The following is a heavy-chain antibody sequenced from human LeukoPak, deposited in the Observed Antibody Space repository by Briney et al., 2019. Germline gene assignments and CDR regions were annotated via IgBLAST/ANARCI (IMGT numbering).Heavy chain of an antibody. CDR1: GYTFTGYY. CDR3: ARDHQYGDYDGTFDY. V-gene: IGHV1-2*02. Sequence: GASVKVSCKASGYTFTGYYMHWVRQAPGQGREWMGWINPNSGGTNYAQKFQGRVTMTRDTYISTAYMELSSLRSEDTAVYYCARDHQYGDYDGTFDYWGQGTMVTVSS. D-gene: IGHD4-17*01. CDR2: INPNSGGT. J-gene: IGHJ4*02.